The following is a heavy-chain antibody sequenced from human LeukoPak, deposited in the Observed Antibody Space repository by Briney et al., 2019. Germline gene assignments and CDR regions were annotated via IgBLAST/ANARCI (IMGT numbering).Heavy chain of an antibody. V-gene: IGHV1-8*01. CDR2: MNPNSGNT. J-gene: IGHJ5*02. CDR1: GYTFTSYD. D-gene: IGHD2-2*01. CDR3: ARGNQYPNWFDP. Sequence: ASVKVSCKASGYTFTSYDINWVRQATGQGLEWMGWMNPNSGNTGYAQKFQGRVTITRNTSISTAYMELSSLRSEDTAVYYCARGNQYPNWFDPRGQGTLVTVSS.